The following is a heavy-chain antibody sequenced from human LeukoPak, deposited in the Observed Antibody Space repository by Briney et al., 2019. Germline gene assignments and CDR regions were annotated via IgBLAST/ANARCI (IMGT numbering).Heavy chain of an antibody. CDR3: ATQDIVATINAFDI. V-gene: IGHV5-51*01. CDR2: IYPGDSDT. J-gene: IGHJ3*02. CDR1: AYSFTSYW. Sequence: GESLKISCKGSAYSFTSYWIGWVRQMPGKGLEWMGIIYPGDSDTRYSPSFQGQVTISADRSISTAYLQWSSLKASDTAMYYCATQDIVATINAFDIWGQGTMVTVSS. D-gene: IGHD5-12*01.